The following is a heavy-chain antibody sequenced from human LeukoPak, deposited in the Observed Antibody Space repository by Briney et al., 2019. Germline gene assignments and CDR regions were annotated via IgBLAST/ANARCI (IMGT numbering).Heavy chain of an antibody. CDR3: ARGTVRSFDI. D-gene: IGHD3-16*01. V-gene: IGHV3-53*01. Sequence: PGGSLRLSCAASGFTVSSNYMTWVRQAPGKGLEWVSVIYKNAITYYADTVKGRFTISRDNSKNTLYLQMNSLRAEDTAVYYCARGTVRSFDIWGQGTMVTVSS. CDR2: IYKNAIT. CDR1: GFTVSSNY. J-gene: IGHJ3*02.